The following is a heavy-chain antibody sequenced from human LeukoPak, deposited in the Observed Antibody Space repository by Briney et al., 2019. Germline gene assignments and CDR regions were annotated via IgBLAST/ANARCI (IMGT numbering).Heavy chain of an antibody. V-gene: IGHV5-51*01. Sequence: GESLKISCKASGYSFTTYWIGWVRQMPGKGLEWMGIIYPGDSDTRYSPSLQGQVTISADKSISTAYLQWSSLKASDTAMYYCVTAGSYYDSSGYSDYWGQGTLVTVSS. CDR1: GYSFTTYW. CDR3: VTAGSYYDSSGYSDY. D-gene: IGHD3-22*01. J-gene: IGHJ4*02. CDR2: IYPGDSDT.